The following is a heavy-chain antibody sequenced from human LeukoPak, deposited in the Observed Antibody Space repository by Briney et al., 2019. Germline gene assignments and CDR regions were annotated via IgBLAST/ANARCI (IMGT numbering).Heavy chain of an antibody. V-gene: IGHV3-53*01. D-gene: IGHD2-15*01. J-gene: IGHJ4*02. Sequence: WSLRLSSAASGFTVSSNYMSWVRQAPGKGLEWFSVIYNGGSTYYADSVKGRFTTSRDNSKNTLYLLMNSLRAEDTAVYYCARDRIDSEGRDYWGQGTLVTVSS. CDR1: GFTVSSNY. CDR2: IYNGGST. CDR3: ARDRIDSEGRDY.